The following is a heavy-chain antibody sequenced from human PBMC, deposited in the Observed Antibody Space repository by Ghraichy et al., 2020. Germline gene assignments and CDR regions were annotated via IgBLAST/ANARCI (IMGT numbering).Heavy chain of an antibody. Sequence: GGSLRLSCAASGFTFSSYGMHWVRQAPGKGLEWVAVIWYDGSNKYYADSVKGRFTISRDNSKNTLYLQMNSLRAEDTAVYYCARDPYYYDSSGYSSPRYFDYWGQGTLVTVSS. CDR1: GFTFSSYG. J-gene: IGHJ4*02. CDR2: IWYDGSNK. D-gene: IGHD3-22*01. CDR3: ARDPYYYDSSGYSSPRYFDY. V-gene: IGHV3-33*01.